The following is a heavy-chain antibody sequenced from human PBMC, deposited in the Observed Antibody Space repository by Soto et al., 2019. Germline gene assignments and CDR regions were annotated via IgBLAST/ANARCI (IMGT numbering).Heavy chain of an antibody. CDR1: GGSISSGDDF. D-gene: IGHD1-26*01. CDR2: IYYSGST. CDR3: ARARSYGFLARYYYGMAV. V-gene: IGHV4-30-4*01. Sequence: SETLSLTCTVSGGSISSGDDFWTWIRQPPGKGLEWIGYIYYSGSTYYNPSLKSRLTMSVDTSKNQFSLKLSSVTAADTAVYYCARARSYGFLARYYYGMAVWGQGTTVTVSS. J-gene: IGHJ6*02.